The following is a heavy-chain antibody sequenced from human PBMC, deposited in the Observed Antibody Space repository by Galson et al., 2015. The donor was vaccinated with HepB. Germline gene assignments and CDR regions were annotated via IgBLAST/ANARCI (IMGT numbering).Heavy chain of an antibody. CDR3: AREYAGNSGIFDS. CDR1: GFTFSSYS. Sequence: SLRLSCAGPGFTFSSYSMNWVRQAPGRGLEWVSYISSSSTMRHYADSVRGRFTISRDNAENSLYLQMNSLRDEDTAVYYCAREYAGNSGIFDSWGQGTLVTVSS. J-gene: IGHJ4*02. CDR2: ISSSSTMR. D-gene: IGHD4-23*01. V-gene: IGHV3-48*02.